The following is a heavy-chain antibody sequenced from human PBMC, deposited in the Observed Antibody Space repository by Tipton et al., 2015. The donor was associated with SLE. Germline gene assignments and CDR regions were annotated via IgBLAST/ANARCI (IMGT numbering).Heavy chain of an antibody. CDR1: GFTFTTYA. V-gene: IGHV3-23*01. Sequence: SLRLSCAASGFTFTTYAMNWVRQAPGQGLEWVATISNGGGDRTYYADSVRGRFTISRDNSKNTLYLQMNSLRAEDTAVYYCARDLWYLGYYYMDVWGKGTTVTVSS. D-gene: IGHD2-15*01. CDR2: ISNGGGDRT. CDR3: ARDLWYLGYYYMDV. J-gene: IGHJ6*03.